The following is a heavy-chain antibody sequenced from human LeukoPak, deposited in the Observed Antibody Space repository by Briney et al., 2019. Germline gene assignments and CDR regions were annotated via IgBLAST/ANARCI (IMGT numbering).Heavy chain of an antibody. V-gene: IGHV4-34*01. D-gene: IGHD2/OR15-2a*01. Sequence: SETLFLTCAVYGGSFSDYYWNWIRQPPGKGLEWIGEINHSGTTNYNPSLKSRVTISVDTSKNQFSLRLSAVTAADTAVYHCARGLRLPSRSTPAVPHVWGKGTTVTVSA. CDR2: INHSGTT. CDR1: GGSFSDYY. CDR3: ARGLRLPSRSTPAVPHV. J-gene: IGHJ6*04.